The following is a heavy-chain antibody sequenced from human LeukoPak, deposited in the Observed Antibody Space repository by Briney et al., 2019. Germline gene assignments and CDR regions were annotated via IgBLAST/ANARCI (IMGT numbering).Heavy chain of an antibody. CDR3: AREAVAGLGRVDY. CDR1: GGTFSSYA. CDR2: IIPIFGTA. Sequence: SVKVSCKASGGTFSSYAISWVRQAPGQGLEWMGGIIPIFGTANYAQKFQGRVTITADESTSTAYMELSSLRSEDTAVYYCAREAVAGLGRVDYWGQGTLVTVSS. D-gene: IGHD6-19*01. J-gene: IGHJ4*02. V-gene: IGHV1-69*13.